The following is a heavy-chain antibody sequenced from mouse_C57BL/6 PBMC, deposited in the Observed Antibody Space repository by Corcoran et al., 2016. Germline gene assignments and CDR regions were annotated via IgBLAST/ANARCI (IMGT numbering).Heavy chain of an antibody. Sequence: QIQLVQSGPELKKPGETVKISCKASGYTFTTYGMSWVKQAPGKGLKWMGWINTYSGVPTYADDFKGRFAFSLETSASTAYLQINNLKNEDTATYFCARDSYYDYWYFDVWGTGTTVTVSS. J-gene: IGHJ1*03. CDR2: INTYSGVP. CDR1: GYTFTTYG. D-gene: IGHD2-4*01. V-gene: IGHV9-3*01. CDR3: ARDSYYDYWYFDV.